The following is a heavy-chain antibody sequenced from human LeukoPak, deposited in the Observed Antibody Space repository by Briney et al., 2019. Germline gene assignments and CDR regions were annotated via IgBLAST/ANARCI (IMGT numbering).Heavy chain of an antibody. CDR1: GGSFSGYY. Sequence: SETLSLTCAVYGGSFSGYYWSWIRQPPGKGLEWIGEINQSGSTNYNPSLKSRVTISVDTSKNQFSLKLSSVTAADTAVYYCAREVRGRRYGENSNWFDPWGQGTLVTVSS. V-gene: IGHV4-34*01. J-gene: IGHJ5*02. CDR2: INQSGST. CDR3: AREVRGRRYGENSNWFDP. D-gene: IGHD4-23*01.